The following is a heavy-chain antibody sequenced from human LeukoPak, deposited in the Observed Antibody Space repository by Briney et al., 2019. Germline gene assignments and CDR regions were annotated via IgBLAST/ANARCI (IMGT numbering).Heavy chain of an antibody. D-gene: IGHD3-22*01. Sequence: GRSLRLSCAASGFTFSSYAMHWVRQAPGKGLEWVAVISYDGSNKYYADSVKGRFTISRDNSKNTLYLQMNSLRAEHTAVYYCAREGITMIVETYYFDYWGQGTLVTVSS. V-gene: IGHV3-30-3*01. CDR1: GFTFSSYA. CDR3: AREGITMIVETYYFDY. CDR2: ISYDGSNK. J-gene: IGHJ4*02.